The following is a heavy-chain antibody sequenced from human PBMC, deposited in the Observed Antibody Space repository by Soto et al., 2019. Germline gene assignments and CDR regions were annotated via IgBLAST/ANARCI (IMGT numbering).Heavy chain of an antibody. J-gene: IGHJ4*02. CDR3: AGLRGYAGSPIDY. CDR1: GGSIISGY. Sequence: SETLSLTCTVSGGSIISGYWSWIRQPPGKGLEWIGYISYSGNTNYNPSLKSRVTMSVDTPKNQFSLRLSSVTTADTAVYYCAGLRGYAGSPIDYWGQGTLVTISS. V-gene: IGHV4-59*01. CDR2: ISYSGNT. D-gene: IGHD2-15*01.